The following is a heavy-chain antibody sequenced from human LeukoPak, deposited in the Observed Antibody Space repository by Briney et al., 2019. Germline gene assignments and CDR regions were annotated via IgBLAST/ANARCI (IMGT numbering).Heavy chain of an antibody. D-gene: IGHD3-9*01. CDR1: GYTFTGYY. Sequence: ASVEVSCKASGYTFTGYYVHWVRQAPGHGLEWMGWINPNSGGTNYAQKFQGRVTMTRDTSISTAYMELSRLRSDDTAGYYCARGDHYDVLTGFQTPSHLSDYWGQGTLVTVSS. CDR2: INPNSGGT. CDR3: ARGDHYDVLTGFQTPSHLSDY. J-gene: IGHJ4*02. V-gene: IGHV1-2*02.